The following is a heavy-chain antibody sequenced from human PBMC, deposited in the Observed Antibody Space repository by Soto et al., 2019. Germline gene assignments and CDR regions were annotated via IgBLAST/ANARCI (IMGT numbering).Heavy chain of an antibody. CDR1: GGTFTSDV. CDR2: ITPVLDTT. D-gene: IGHD3-22*01. J-gene: IGHJ3*02. Sequence: QVQLVQSGAEVKKPGSSVKVSCMASGGTFTSDVINWVRQAPGQGLEWMGGITPVLDTTNYAQRFQGRVTITADNSTNTAYMELSSLRSDDTAVYYCARGALDYYDSSGYYSRAFDIWGQGTVVTVSS. CDR3: ARGALDYYDSSGYYSRAFDI. V-gene: IGHV1-69*06.